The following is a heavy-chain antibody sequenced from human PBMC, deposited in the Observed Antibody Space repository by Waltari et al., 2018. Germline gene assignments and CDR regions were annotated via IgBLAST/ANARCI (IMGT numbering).Heavy chain of an antibody. V-gene: IGHV4-34*01. J-gene: IGHJ3*02. Sequence: QVQLQQWRAGLLKPSETLSLTFAVYGGSFSGYFCSWLRQPPGKGLEWIGEINHSGSTNYNQSLKSRVTISVDTSKNQLSRKLSYVTAADTAVYYCARRQYYYGSGRNVEDIWGQGTMVTVSS. CDR3: ARRQYYYGSGRNVEDI. CDR1: GGSFSGYF. CDR2: INHSGST. D-gene: IGHD3-10*01.